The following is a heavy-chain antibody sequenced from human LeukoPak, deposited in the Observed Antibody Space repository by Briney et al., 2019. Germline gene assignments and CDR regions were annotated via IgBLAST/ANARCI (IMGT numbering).Heavy chain of an antibody. CDR2: IYYSGST. V-gene: IGHV4-30-4*01. Sequence: SQTPSLTCTVSGGSISSGDYYWSWIRQPPGKGLEWIGYIYYSGSTYYNPSLKSRVTISVDTSKNQFSLKLSSVTAADTAVYYCARAFLSGSYSRSWFDPWGQGTLVTVSS. CDR1: GGSISSGDYY. J-gene: IGHJ5*02. D-gene: IGHD1-26*01. CDR3: ARAFLSGSYSRSWFDP.